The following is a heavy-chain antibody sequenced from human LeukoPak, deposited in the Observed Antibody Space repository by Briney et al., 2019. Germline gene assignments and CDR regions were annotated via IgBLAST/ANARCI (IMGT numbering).Heavy chain of an antibody. CDR1: GFTFSSYA. J-gene: IGHJ4*02. D-gene: IGHD5-18*01. CDR2: ISGSGGST. CDR3: AKADTAMALVELFDY. V-gene: IGHV3-23*01. Sequence: GGSLRLSCAASGFTFSSYAMSWVRQAPGRGLEWVSAISGSGGSTYYADSVKGRFTISRDNSKNTLYLQMNSLRAEDTAVYYCAKADTAMALVELFDYWGQGTLVTVSS.